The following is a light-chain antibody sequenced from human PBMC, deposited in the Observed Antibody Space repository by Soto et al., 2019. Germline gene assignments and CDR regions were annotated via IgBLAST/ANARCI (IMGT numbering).Light chain of an antibody. J-gene: IGKJ5*01. CDR2: GAS. CDR1: QSVSSK. CDR3: QQYGSSPIT. V-gene: IGKV3-20*01. Sequence: VLTRSPSTLHAYPGEGATLSCRASQSVSSKLAWYQQKPGQAPRLLIYGASTRATGIPARFSGSGSGTDFTLTISRLEPEDFAVYYCQQYGSSPITFGQGTRLELK.